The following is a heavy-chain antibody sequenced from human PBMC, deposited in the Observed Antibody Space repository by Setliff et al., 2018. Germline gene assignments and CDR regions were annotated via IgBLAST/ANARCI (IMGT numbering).Heavy chain of an antibody. D-gene: IGHD7-27*01. CDR3: AREALLGIGVSRRPDY. J-gene: IGHJ4*02. Sequence: PSETLSLTCTVSGGSISSHYWSWIRQPPGKGLEWIGSIYYSGSTNYNPSLKSRVTISVDTSKNQFSLKLSSVTAADTAVYYCAREALLGIGVSRRPDYWGQGTQVTVSS. CDR1: GGSISSHY. V-gene: IGHV4-59*11. CDR2: IYYSGST.